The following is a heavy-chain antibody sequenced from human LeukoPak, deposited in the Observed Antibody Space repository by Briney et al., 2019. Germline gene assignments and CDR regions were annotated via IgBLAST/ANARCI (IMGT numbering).Heavy chain of an antibody. CDR1: GFTFSSYS. Sequence: GGSLRLSCAASGFTFSSYSMNWVRPAPGKGLEWVSSISSSSYIYYADSVKGRFTISRDNAKNSLYLQMNSLRAEDTAVYYCAREPYYDFWSGYYDIDYWGQGTLVTVSS. CDR3: AREPYYDFWSGYYDIDY. V-gene: IGHV3-21*01. CDR2: ISSSSYI. J-gene: IGHJ4*02. D-gene: IGHD3-3*01.